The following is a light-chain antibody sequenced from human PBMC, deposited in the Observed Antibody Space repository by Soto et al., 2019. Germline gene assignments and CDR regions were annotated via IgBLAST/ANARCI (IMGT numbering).Light chain of an antibody. J-gene: IGKJ4*01. V-gene: IGKV1-5*03. CDR2: KAS. CDR3: QPDEAYPLP. Sequence: DIQLTQSPSTLSASVGDRVTITCRASQSISSWLAWYQQKPGKAPKLVVYKASSLEIGVPSRFSGRGSSTEFTLTNTALQPDACTNYYCQPDEAYPLPFGGGTKVEI. CDR1: QSISSW.